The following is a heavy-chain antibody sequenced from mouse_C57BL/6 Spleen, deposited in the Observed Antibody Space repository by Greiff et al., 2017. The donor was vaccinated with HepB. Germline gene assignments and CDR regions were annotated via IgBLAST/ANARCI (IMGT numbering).Heavy chain of an antibody. V-gene: IGHV5-17*01. Sequence: VKVVESGGGLVKSGGSLKLSCAASGFTFSDYGMHWVRQAPEKGLEWVAYISSGSSTIYYADTVKGRFTISGDNAKNTLFLQMTRLRSEDTAMYYCARRDYEPDYWGQGTTLTVSS. D-gene: IGHD2-4*01. CDR2: ISSGSSTI. CDR3: ARRDYEPDY. CDR1: GFTFSDYG. J-gene: IGHJ2*01.